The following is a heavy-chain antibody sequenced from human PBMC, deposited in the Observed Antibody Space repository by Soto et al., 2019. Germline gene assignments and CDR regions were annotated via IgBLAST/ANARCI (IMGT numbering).Heavy chain of an antibody. CDR1: GFTFSSYA. CDR2: ISYDGSNK. V-gene: IGHV3-30-3*01. Sequence: GGSLRLSCAASGFTFSSYAMHWVRQAPGKGLEWVAGISYDGSNKYYADSVKGRFTISRDNSKNTLYLQMNSLRAEDTAVYYCAREHSSGGLDYWGQGTLVTVPS. CDR3: AREHSSGGLDY. D-gene: IGHD6-19*01. J-gene: IGHJ4*02.